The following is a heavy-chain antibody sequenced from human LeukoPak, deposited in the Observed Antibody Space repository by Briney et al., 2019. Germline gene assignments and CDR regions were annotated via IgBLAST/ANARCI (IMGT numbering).Heavy chain of an antibody. V-gene: IGHV4-30-4*08. D-gene: IGHD3-22*01. J-gene: IGHJ4*02. CDR3: ARRYYDSSGFTFDY. Sequence: SQTLSLTCTVSGGSINSGDYYWTWIRQPPGKGLEWIGYIYYSGGTYYNPSLKSRITISLDTSTNQFSLKLSSVTAADTAVYYCARRYYDSSGFTFDYWGQGILVTVSS. CDR2: IYYSGGT. CDR1: GGSINSGDYY.